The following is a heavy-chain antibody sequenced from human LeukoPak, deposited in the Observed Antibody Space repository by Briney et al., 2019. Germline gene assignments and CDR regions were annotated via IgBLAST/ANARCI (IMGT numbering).Heavy chain of an antibody. J-gene: IGHJ5*02. V-gene: IGHV4-59*01. D-gene: IGHD3-10*01. CDR1: GGSISSYY. CDR2: IYYSGST. CDR3: ATPAPHHYGSGSYFS. Sequence: SETLSLTCTVSGGSISSYYWSWIRQPPGKGLEWIGYIYYSGSTNYNTSLKSRVTISVDTSKNQFSLKVSSVTAADTAVYYCATPAPHHYGSGSYFSWGQGTLVTVSS.